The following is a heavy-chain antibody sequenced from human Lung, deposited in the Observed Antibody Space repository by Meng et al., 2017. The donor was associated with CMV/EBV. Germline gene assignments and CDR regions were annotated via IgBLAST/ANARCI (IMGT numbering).Heavy chain of an antibody. CDR2: ISTGGSAI. Sequence: SXKISXAASGFIFSDYYMSWIRQAPGKGLEWVSYISTGGSAIFYADSVEGRFTISRDNAKNSLYLQMNSLRAEDTAVYYCARDRGHTSYYYFYGMDVWGRGTXVTVSS. CDR3: ARDRGHTSYYYFYGMDV. D-gene: IGHD5-18*01. J-gene: IGHJ6*02. V-gene: IGHV3-11*01. CDR1: GFIFSDYY.